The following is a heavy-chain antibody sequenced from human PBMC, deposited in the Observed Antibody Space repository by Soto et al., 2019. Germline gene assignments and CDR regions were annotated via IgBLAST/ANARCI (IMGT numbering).Heavy chain of an antibody. Sequence: QVQLVESGGGVVQPGRSLRLSCAASGFTFSSYGMHWVRQAPGKGLEWVAVIWYDGSNKYYADSVKGRFTISRDNSKNTLYLQINSRRAEDTAVYYCARDRGYCISTSCYHYYYYGMDVWGQGTTVTVS. V-gene: IGHV3-33*01. J-gene: IGHJ6*02. CDR1: GFTFSSYG. CDR3: ARDRGYCISTSCYHYYYYGMDV. CDR2: IWYDGSNK. D-gene: IGHD2-2*01.